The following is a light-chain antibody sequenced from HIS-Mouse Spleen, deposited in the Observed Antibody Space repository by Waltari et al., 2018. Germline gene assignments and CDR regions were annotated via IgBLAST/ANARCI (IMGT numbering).Light chain of an antibody. J-gene: IGLJ3*02. CDR3: SSYTSSSTLWV. Sequence: QSALTQPASVSGSPGQSITISCTGTSSDGGGSHYVSWYQQHPGKAPKLMIYEVSNRPSGVSNRFSGSKSGNTASLTISGLQAEDEADYYCSSYTSSSTLWVFGGGTKLTVL. V-gene: IGLV2-14*01. CDR2: EVS. CDR1: SSDGGGSHY.